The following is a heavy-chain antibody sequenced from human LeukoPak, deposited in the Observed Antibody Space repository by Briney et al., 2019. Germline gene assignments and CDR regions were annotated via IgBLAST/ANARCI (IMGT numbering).Heavy chain of an antibody. CDR2: IYSGRST. CDR3: ARDRFLEFLDY. Sequence: GGSLRLSCAASGFTFSSNYMRGVGEARGKGVEWVSFIYSGRSTYYAASLKGRFTISRDNSKNALYLQMNSLRPEDTAVYYCARDRFLEFLDYWGQGTLVTVSS. V-gene: IGHV3-66*02. J-gene: IGHJ4*02. CDR1: GFTFSSNY. D-gene: IGHD3-3*01.